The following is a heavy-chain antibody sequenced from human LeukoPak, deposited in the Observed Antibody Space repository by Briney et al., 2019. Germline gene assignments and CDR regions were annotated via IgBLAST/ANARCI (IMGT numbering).Heavy chain of an antibody. Sequence: SETLSLTCAVYGVSFSGYYWSWIRQPPGKGLEWIGEINHSGSTNYNPSPKSRGTISVDTSKTQFSLKLSSVPAADTAVYYCARVGHYDSSVYADEVFDFWGQGTMVTVSS. D-gene: IGHD3-22*01. CDR3: ARVGHYDSSVYADEVFDF. CDR2: INHSGST. CDR1: GVSFSGYY. J-gene: IGHJ3*01. V-gene: IGHV4-34*01.